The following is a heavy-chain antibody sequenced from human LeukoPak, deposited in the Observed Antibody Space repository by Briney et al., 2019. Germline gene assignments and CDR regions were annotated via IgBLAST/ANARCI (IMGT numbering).Heavy chain of an antibody. CDR3: VRGGSSSHNWFDP. CDR1: GFTFRDFG. D-gene: IGHD6-13*01. J-gene: IGHJ5*02. V-gene: IGHV3-30*02. CDR2: IRNDGSKD. Sequence: GGSLRLSCAASGFTFRDFGMHWVRQAPGKGLEWVAFIRNDGSKDYYPDSVKGRFTISRDNSRTTLYLQMHSLRIEDTAVYYCVRGGSSSHNWFDPWGQGILVTVSS.